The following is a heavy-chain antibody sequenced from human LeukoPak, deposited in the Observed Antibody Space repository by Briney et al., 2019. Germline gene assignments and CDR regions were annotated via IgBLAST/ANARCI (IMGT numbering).Heavy chain of an antibody. D-gene: IGHD3-22*01. J-gene: IGHJ4*02. CDR2: IIPILGIA. CDR1: GGTFSSYA. CDR3: ARHDSNAGFDY. V-gene: IGHV1-69*04. Sequence: SVKVSCKASGGTFSSYAISWVRQAPGQGLEWMGRIIPILGIANYAQKFQGRVTITADKSTSTAYMELSSLRSEDTAVYYCARHDSNAGFDYWGQGTLVTVSS.